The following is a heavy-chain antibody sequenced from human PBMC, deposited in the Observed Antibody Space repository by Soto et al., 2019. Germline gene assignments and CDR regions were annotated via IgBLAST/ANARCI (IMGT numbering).Heavy chain of an antibody. CDR2: INPSGGST. CDR1: GYTFTSYY. CDR3: ARVEMYYDFWRNGMDV. J-gene: IGHJ6*02. V-gene: IGHV1-46*01. Sequence: GASVKVSCKASGYTFTSYYMHWVRQAPGQGLEWMGIINPSGGSTSYAQKFQGRVTMTRDTSTSTVYMELSSLRSEDTAVYYCARVEMYYDFWRNGMDVWGQGTTVTVSS. D-gene: IGHD3-3*01.